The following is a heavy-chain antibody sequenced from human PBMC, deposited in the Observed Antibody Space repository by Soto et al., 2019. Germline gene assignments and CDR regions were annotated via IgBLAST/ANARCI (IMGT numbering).Heavy chain of an antibody. D-gene: IGHD6-6*01. Sequence: QVQLVQSGAEVKKPGSSVKVSCKASGGTFSSYAISWERQASGQGLEWMGRIIPIFSTANYSQKFEGRVTITADELTNTDYLALSSLRSEGTAVYFCARDGYGGPRPGAFDIWGQGTMVTVSP. CDR3: ARDGYGGPRPGAFDI. CDR2: IIPIFSTA. J-gene: IGHJ3*02. V-gene: IGHV1-69*01. CDR1: GGTFSSYA.